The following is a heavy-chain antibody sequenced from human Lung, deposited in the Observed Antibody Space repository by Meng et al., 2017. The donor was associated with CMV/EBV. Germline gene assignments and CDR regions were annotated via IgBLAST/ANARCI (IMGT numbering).Heavy chain of an antibody. CDR3: AKDDKPTKYIVVVPAAGDY. CDR2: ISGSGGST. J-gene: IGHJ4*02. D-gene: IGHD2-2*01. Sequence: SCAASGFTFSSYAMSWVRQAPGKGLEWVSAISGSGGSTYYADSVKGRFTISRDNSKNTLYLQMNSLRAEDTAVYYCAKDDKPTKYIVVVPAAGDYWXQGTXVNGAS. CDR1: GFTFSSYA. V-gene: IGHV3-23*01.